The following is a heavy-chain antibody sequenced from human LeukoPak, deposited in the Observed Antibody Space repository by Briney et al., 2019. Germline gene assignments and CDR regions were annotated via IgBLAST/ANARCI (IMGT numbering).Heavy chain of an antibody. Sequence: GGSLRLSCAASGFTFSSYWMHWVRQAPRKGLVWVSHITSDGSSTSYADSVKGRFTISRDNAKSTLYLQMTSLRAEDTAVYYCAKDTRGYYYDSSGYRPYYFDYWGQGTLVTVSS. CDR3: AKDTRGYYYDSSGYRPYYFDY. CDR1: GFTFSSYW. CDR2: ITSDGSST. V-gene: IGHV3-74*01. J-gene: IGHJ4*02. D-gene: IGHD3-22*01.